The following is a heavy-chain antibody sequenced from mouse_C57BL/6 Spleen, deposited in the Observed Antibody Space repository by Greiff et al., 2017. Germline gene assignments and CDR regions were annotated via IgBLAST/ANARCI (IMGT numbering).Heavy chain of an antibody. J-gene: IGHJ3*01. D-gene: IGHD1-1*01. V-gene: IGHV1-42*01. CDR1: GYSFTGYY. Sequence: VQLKESGPELVKPGASVKISCKASGYSFTGYYMNWVKQSPEKSLEWIGEINPSTGGTTYNQKFKAKATLTVDKSSSTAYMQLMSLTSEDSAVYYCARDGDYGSSYVAYWGQGTLVTVSA. CDR2: INPSTGGT. CDR3: ARDGDYGSSYVAY.